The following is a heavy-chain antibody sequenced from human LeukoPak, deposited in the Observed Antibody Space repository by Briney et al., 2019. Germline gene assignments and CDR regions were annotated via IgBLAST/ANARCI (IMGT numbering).Heavy chain of an antibody. CDR2: IIHSGST. D-gene: IGHD4-17*01. V-gene: IGHV4-34*12. J-gene: IGHJ4*02. Sequence: PSETLSLTCAVYGGSFSGYSWSWIRQPPGKGLEWIGEIIHSGSTYYNPSLKSPVTISVYMSKHLFSLKLTSVTAADTAVYYCARAHYRDYEGSDYWGQGTLVTVSS. CDR1: GGSFSGYS. CDR3: ARAHYRDYEGSDY.